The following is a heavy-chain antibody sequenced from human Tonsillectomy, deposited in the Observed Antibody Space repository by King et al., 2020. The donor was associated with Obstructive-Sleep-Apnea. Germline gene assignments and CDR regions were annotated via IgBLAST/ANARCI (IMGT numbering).Heavy chain of an antibody. J-gene: IGHJ4*02. CDR3: AKSIITMIRGVIIEGYYFEY. V-gene: IGHV3-23*04. CDR2: VSGSGDST. Sequence: VQLVESGGGLVQPGGSLRLSCAVSGFTFSSYAMSWVRQAPGTGLEWVSGVSGSGDSTHYADSVKGRFTISRDNSKNTLYLQMNSLRAEDTAVYYCAKSIITMIRGVIIEGYYFEYWGQGTLVTVSS. CDR1: GFTFSSYA. D-gene: IGHD3-10*01.